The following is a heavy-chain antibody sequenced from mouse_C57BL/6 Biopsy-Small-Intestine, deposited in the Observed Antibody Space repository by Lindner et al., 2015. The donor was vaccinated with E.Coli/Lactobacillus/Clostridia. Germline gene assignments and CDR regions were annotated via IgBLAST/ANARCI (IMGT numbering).Heavy chain of an antibody. CDR2: ISSGSSTI. CDR3: ASRAFDGYYFDY. Sequence: VQLQESGGGLVKPGGSLKLSCAASGFTFSDYGMHWVRQAPEKGLEWVAYISSGSSTIYYADTVKGRFTISRDNAKNTLFLQMTSLRSEDTAMYYCASRAFDGYYFDYWGQGTTLTVSS. J-gene: IGHJ2*01. D-gene: IGHD2-3*01. V-gene: IGHV5-17*01. CDR1: GFTFSDYG.